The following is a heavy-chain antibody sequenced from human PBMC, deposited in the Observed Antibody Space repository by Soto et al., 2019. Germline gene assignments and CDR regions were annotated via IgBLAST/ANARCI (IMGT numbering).Heavy chain of an antibody. J-gene: IGHJ5*02. D-gene: IGHD6-19*01. Sequence: SETLSLTCTVSGGSISSYYWSWIRQPPGKGLEWIGYIYSSGSTNYNPSLKSRVTISVDTSKNQFPLKLSSVTAADTAVYYCARQCEQWLEMNNWFDPWGQGTLVTVAS. CDR2: IYSSGST. V-gene: IGHV4-59*08. CDR3: ARQCEQWLEMNNWFDP. CDR1: GGSISSYY.